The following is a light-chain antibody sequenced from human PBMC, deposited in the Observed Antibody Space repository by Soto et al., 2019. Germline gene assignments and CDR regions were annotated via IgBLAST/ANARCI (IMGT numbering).Light chain of an antibody. CDR1: QSISSW. Sequence: DIQMTQSPSTLSASVGDRVTITCRASQSISSWLAWYQQKPGKAPKLLIYKASSLESGVPSRFSGSGSGTEFTLTISSLQPDDVATYYCQQYNSYWTFGQGTQVEIK. CDR2: KAS. CDR3: QQYNSYWT. V-gene: IGKV1-5*03. J-gene: IGKJ1*01.